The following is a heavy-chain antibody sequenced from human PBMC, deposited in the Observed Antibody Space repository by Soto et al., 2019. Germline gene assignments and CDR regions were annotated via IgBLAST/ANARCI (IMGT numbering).Heavy chain of an antibody. Sequence: GGSLRLSCAASGFTFSSYAMHWVRQAPGKGLEWVAVISYDGSNKYYADSVKGRFTISRDNSKNTLYLQMNSLRAEDTAVYYCARDSLDIVVVVAATRGSYGMDVWGQGTTVTVSS. CDR1: GFTFSSYA. CDR2: ISYDGSNK. V-gene: IGHV3-30-3*01. CDR3: ARDSLDIVVVVAATRGSYGMDV. D-gene: IGHD2-15*01. J-gene: IGHJ6*02.